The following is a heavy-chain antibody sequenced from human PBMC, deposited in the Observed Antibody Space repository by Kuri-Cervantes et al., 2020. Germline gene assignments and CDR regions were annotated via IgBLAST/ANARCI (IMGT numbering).Heavy chain of an antibody. D-gene: IGHD6-19*01. CDR3: VRDGAGSGNWFDP. CDR1: GLTFSDYY. Sequence: GESLKISCAASGLTFSDYYMSWIRQAPGKGLEWVSYISSSGSTIYYADSVKGRFTTSRDNAKNSLYLQMNSLRAEDTAVYYCVRDGAGSGNWFDPWGQGTLVTVSS. J-gene: IGHJ5*02. V-gene: IGHV3-11*04. CDR2: ISSSGSTI.